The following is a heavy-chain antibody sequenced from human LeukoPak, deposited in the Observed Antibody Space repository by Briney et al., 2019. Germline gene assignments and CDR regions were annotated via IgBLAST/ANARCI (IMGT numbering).Heavy chain of an antibody. Sequence: GGSLRLSCAASGFTFSNAWMSWVRQAPGKGLGWVGRIKSKTDGGTTDYAAPVKGRFTISRDDSKNTLYLQMNSLKTEDTAVYYCTTIVGATSSPPQTEDYWGQGTLVTVSS. V-gene: IGHV3-15*01. D-gene: IGHD1-26*01. CDR2: IKSKTDGGTT. CDR3: TTIVGATSSPPQTEDY. CDR1: GFTFSNAW. J-gene: IGHJ4*02.